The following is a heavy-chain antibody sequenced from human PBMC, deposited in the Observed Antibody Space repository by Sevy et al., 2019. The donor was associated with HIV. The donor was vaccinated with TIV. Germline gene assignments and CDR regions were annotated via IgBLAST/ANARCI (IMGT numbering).Heavy chain of an antibody. CDR1: GYSFTSYW. D-gene: IGHD3-22*01. Sequence: GGSLRLSCKGSGYSFTSYWIGWVRQMPGKGLEWMGIIYPGDSDTRYSPSFQGQVTISAAKSISTAYLQWSSLKASDTAMYYCARQPNYYDSSGYYFDAFDIWGQGTMVTVSS. CDR3: ARQPNYYDSSGYYFDAFDI. V-gene: IGHV5-51*01. CDR2: IYPGDSDT. J-gene: IGHJ3*02.